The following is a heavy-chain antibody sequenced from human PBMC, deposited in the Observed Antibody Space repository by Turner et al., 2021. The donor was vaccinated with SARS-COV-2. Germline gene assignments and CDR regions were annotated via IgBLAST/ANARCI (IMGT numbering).Heavy chain of an antibody. CDR2: IWFDGSNK. V-gene: IGHV3-33*01. CDR3: VRNDYDFWSGYPDS. Sequence: QVQLVESGGGVFQPGRSLRLSCAASGFTFSSYGMHWVRQAPGKGLEWVAVIWFDGSNKYYADAGKGRFTISRDNSKNTLYLQMNSLRAEDTAVYYCVRNDYDFWSGYPDSWGQGTLVTVSS. CDR1: GFTFSSYG. D-gene: IGHD3-3*01. J-gene: IGHJ4*02.